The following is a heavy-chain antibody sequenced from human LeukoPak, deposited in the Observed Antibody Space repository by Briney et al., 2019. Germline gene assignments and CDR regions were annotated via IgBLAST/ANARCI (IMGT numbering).Heavy chain of an antibody. Sequence: ASVKVSCKTSGYTFTGYYLHWVRQAPGQGLEWMGWINPNSGDTHYAQKFQGSVSMTRDTSISTAYMELSRLTSDDTAVYYCARGSPFEAVTDSRIFDYWGQGTLVTVSS. D-gene: IGHD6-19*01. V-gene: IGHV1-2*02. J-gene: IGHJ4*02. CDR3: ARGSPFEAVTDSRIFDY. CDR2: INPNSGDT. CDR1: GYTFTGYY.